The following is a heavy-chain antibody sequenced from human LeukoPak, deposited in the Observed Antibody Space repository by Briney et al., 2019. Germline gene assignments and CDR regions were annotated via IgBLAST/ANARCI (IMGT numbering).Heavy chain of an antibody. V-gene: IGHV3-48*02. CDR1: GFTFSTCG. J-gene: IGHJ3*02. Sequence: GGSLRLSCAASGFTFSTCGMNWVRQAPGKGLEWVSYISGSSFTIYYADSVKGRFTISRDNAKKSLYLQMNSLRDEDTAVYYCARHCYDSGSSHDAFDIWGQGTLVTVSS. D-gene: IGHD3-10*01. CDR3: ARHCYDSGSSHDAFDI. CDR2: ISGSSFTI.